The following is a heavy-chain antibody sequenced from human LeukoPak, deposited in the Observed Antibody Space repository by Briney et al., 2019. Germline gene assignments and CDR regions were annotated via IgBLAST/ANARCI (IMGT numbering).Heavy chain of an antibody. J-gene: IGHJ6*03. V-gene: IGHV1-69*05. CDR1: GYTFTSYD. Sequence: SVKVSCKASGYTFTSYDINGVRQATGQGLEWMGGIIPIFGTANYAQKFQGRVTITTDESTSTAYMELSSLRSEDTAVYYCAGDNGDYYYYMDVWGKGTTVTVSS. D-gene: IGHD2-8*01. CDR3: AGDNGDYYYYMDV. CDR2: IIPIFGTA.